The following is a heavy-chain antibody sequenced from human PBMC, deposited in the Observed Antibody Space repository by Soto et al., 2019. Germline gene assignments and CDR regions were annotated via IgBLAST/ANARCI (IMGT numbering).Heavy chain of an antibody. Sequence: ASGKVPCKASVYTFPSYALHGVRQALGQRLARMGWINVADGNTKYSQKFQGRVTITRDTSASTAYMELSSLRSEDTAVYYCTRDNGSDYSYGMDVWGPGTTVTVSS. J-gene: IGHJ6*02. V-gene: IGHV1-3*01. CDR1: VYTFPSYA. D-gene: IGHD3-10*01. CDR2: INVADGNT. CDR3: TRDNGSDYSYGMDV.